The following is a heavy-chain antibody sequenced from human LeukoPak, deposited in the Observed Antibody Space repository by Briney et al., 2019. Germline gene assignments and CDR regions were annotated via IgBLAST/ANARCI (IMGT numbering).Heavy chain of an antibody. CDR3: ARQKLRFLEWLPPEY. Sequence: ASVKVSCKASGYTFTGYYMHWVRQAPGQGLEWMGWINPNSGGTNYAQKFQGWVTMTRDTSISTAYMELSRLRSDDTAVYYCARQKLRFLEWLPPEYWGQGTLVTVSS. D-gene: IGHD3-3*01. CDR1: GYTFTGYY. J-gene: IGHJ4*02. V-gene: IGHV1-2*04. CDR2: INPNSGGT.